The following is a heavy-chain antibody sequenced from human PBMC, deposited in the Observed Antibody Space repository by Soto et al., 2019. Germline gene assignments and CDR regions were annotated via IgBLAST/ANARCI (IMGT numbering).Heavy chain of an antibody. Sequence: GASVKVSCKASGDTFTDYYIHWVRQAPGQGLEWMGTVNPSGGHTTYAQHLLGRVTMTRDTSTSTLYMELTSLTSDDTAIYYCARGGHVVVVTAALDYSGQGTLVTVSS. CDR2: VNPSGGHT. CDR3: ARGGHVVVVTAALDY. D-gene: IGHD2-21*02. CDR1: GDTFTDYY. J-gene: IGHJ4*02. V-gene: IGHV1-46*01.